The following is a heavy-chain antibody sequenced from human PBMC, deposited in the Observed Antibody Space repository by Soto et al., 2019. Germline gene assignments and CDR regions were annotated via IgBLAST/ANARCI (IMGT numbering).Heavy chain of an antibody. CDR1: GFTFSDAW. Sequence: GGSLRLSCAASGFTFSDAWMNWVRQAPGKGLEWVGRIKSKIHGGTTDYAAPVKGRFTVSRDDSENTVYLQMNSLKTEDTAVYYCTTVLGPSYCSGGTCYYAFDIWGQGTTVTVS. CDR3: TTVLGPSYCSGGTCYYAFDI. V-gene: IGHV3-15*07. CDR2: IKSKIHGGTT. D-gene: IGHD2-15*01. J-gene: IGHJ3*02.